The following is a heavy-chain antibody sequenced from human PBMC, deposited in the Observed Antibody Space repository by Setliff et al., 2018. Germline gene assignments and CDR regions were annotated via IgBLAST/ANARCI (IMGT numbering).Heavy chain of an antibody. Sequence: LSLTCTVSGGAMIGGHYYWSWIRQLPGKGLEWIAYIYYSGNTYYNQSLKSRVTISVDTSKNQFSLKINSVTAADTAVYYCARGHCSSGECPNYFDPWGQGTQVTVSS. J-gene: IGHJ5*02. CDR2: IYYSGNT. D-gene: IGHD2-15*01. CDR1: GGAMIGGHYY. V-gene: IGHV4-31*03. CDR3: ARGHCSSGECPNYFDP.